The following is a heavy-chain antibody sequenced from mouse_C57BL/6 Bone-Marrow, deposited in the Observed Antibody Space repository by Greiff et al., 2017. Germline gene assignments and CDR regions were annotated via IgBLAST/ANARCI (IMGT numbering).Heavy chain of an antibody. J-gene: IGHJ4*01. CDR1: GYTFTSYW. V-gene: IGHV1-69*01. Sequence: QVQLQQPGAELVMPGASVKLSCKASGYTFTSYWMHWVKQRPGQGLEWIGEIDPSDSYTNYNQKFKGKSTLSGDKSSSTAYMQLSSLTSEDSAVYYCARGIPDYYGSSRYAMDYWGQGTSVTVSS. CDR2: IDPSDSYT. CDR3: ARGIPDYYGSSRYAMDY. D-gene: IGHD1-1*01.